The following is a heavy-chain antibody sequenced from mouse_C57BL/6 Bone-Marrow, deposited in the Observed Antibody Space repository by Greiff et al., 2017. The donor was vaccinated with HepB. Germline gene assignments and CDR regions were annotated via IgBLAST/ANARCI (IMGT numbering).Heavy chain of an antibody. CDR2: IWGDGGT. CDR3: ARRRGTTVVAGDWYFDV. D-gene: IGHD1-1*01. CDR1: GFSLTSYG. Sequence: QVQLKESGPGLVAPSQSLSITCTVSGFSLTSYGVSWVRQPPGKGLEWLGVIWGDGGTNYHSAPISRLSISKNNPKSQVFLKLNSLQTDDTATYYSARRRGTTVVAGDWYFDVWGTGTTVTVSS. V-gene: IGHV2-3*01. J-gene: IGHJ1*03.